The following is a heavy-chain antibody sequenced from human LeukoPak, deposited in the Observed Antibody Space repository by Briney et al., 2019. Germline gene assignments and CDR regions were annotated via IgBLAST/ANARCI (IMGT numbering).Heavy chain of an antibody. V-gene: IGHV3-21*01. Sequence: PGGSLRLSCAASGFTFSSYSMNWVCQAPGKGLEWVSSISSSSSYIYYADSVKGRFTISRDNAKNSLYLQMNSLRAEDTAVYYCARDPLDIVVVPAYGMDVWGQGTTVTVSS. D-gene: IGHD2-2*03. CDR3: ARDPLDIVVVPAYGMDV. J-gene: IGHJ6*02. CDR2: ISSSSSYI. CDR1: GFTFSSYS.